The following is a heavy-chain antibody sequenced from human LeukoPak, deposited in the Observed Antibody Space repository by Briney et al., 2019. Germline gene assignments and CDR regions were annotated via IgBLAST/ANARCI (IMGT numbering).Heavy chain of an antibody. CDR2: IKQDGSEK. D-gene: IGHD6-13*01. V-gene: IGHV3-7*01. CDR3: ARDGLIAAAGAIDY. Sequence: GGSLRLSCAASGFTFSSYWMSWVRQAPGKGLEWVANIKQDGSEKYYVDPVKGRFTISRDNAKNSLYLQMNSLRAEDTAVYYCARDGLIAAAGAIDYWGQGTLVTVSS. J-gene: IGHJ4*02. CDR1: GFTFSSYW.